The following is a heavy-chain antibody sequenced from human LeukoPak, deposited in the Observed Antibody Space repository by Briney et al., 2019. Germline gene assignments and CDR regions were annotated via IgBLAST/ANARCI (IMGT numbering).Heavy chain of an antibody. CDR2: ISAYNGNT. D-gene: IGHD3-10*01. J-gene: IGHJ6*03. Sequence: GASVKVSCKASGYTFNSHGITWVRQAPGQGLEWMGWISAYNGNTNYAQKLQGRVTMTTDTSTSTAYMELRSLRSDDTAVYYCARGVRGAYFPHYYYYYYMDVWGKGTTVTVSS. CDR3: ARGVRGAYFPHYYYYYYMDV. V-gene: IGHV1-18*01. CDR1: GYTFNSHG.